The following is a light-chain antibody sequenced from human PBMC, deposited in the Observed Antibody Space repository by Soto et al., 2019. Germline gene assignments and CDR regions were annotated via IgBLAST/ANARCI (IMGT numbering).Light chain of an antibody. CDR1: QSFSNN. V-gene: IGKV3-11*01. CDR2: DAS. J-gene: IGKJ1*01. Sequence: EIVWTQSPATLSLSPGERATLSCRASQSFSNNLAWYQQKPGQAPRLLIYDASTRATGSPARFSGSGSVTHFTLTISSLEPADFAVYFCQQRGDWPRTFGQGTKVEIK. CDR3: QQRGDWPRT.